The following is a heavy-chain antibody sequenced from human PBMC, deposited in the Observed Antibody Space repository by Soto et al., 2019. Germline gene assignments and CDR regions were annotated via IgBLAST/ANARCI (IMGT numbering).Heavy chain of an antibody. V-gene: IGHV3-30-3*01. Sequence: QVQLVESGGGVVQPGRSLRLSCAASGFTFSSYAMHWVRQAPGKGLEWVAVISYDGSNKYYADSVKGRITISRDNSKNTLYLQMNSLRAEDTAVYYCARDLDIVVVPAATPVGVCGQGTTVTVSS. CDR1: GFTFSSYA. CDR3: ARDLDIVVVPAATPVGV. D-gene: IGHD2-2*01. J-gene: IGHJ6*02. CDR2: ISYDGSNK.